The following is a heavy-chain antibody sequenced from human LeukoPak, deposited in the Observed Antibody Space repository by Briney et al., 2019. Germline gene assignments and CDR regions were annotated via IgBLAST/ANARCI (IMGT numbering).Heavy chain of an antibody. Sequence: PGGSLRLSCAASGFTFRNYGMHWVRQAPGKGLEWVAVMWYDGDNKYYVDSVKGRFTISRDNSKNTLYLQMNSLRAEDTAVYYCARDLRYFDYWGQGTLVTVSS. D-gene: IGHD3-9*01. CDR1: GFTFRNYG. CDR2: MWYDGDNK. J-gene: IGHJ4*02. V-gene: IGHV3-33*01. CDR3: ARDLRYFDY.